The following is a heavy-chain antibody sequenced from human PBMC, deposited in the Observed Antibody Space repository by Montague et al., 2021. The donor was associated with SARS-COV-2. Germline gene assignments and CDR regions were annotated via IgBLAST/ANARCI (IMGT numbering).Heavy chain of an antibody. J-gene: IGHJ6*02. CDR1: GFTFSNFN. CDR3: ARDSFGMDV. V-gene: IGHV3-30-3*01. Sequence: SLRLSCAASGFTFSNFNMYWVRQTPGKGLEWVGFISYDENNKYYADSVKGRFTISRGNSKNTLYLQMNSLRADDTAIYYCARDSFGMDVWGQGTTVTVSS. CDR2: ISYDENNK.